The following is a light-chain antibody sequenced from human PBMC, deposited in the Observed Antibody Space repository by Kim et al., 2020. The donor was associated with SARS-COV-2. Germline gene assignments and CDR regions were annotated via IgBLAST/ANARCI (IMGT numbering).Light chain of an antibody. CDR2: GDS. V-gene: IGLV1-44*01. J-gene: IGLJ2*01. CDR1: SSNIGSNP. Sequence: PGQRVTISCSGSSSNIGSNPVNWYQQLPGTAPKLLIYGDSQRPLGVPDLFSGSKSGTSASLAITGLQSEDEANYYCTAWDDSLSVFFGGGTQLTVL. CDR3: TAWDDSLSVF.